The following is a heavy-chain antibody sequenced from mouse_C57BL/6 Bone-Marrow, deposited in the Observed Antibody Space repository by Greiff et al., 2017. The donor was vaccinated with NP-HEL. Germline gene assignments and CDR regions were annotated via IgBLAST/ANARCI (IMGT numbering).Heavy chain of an antibody. CDR2: INPNNGGT. CDR3: ARGDYGSSSEYFDY. CDR1: GYTFTDYY. D-gene: IGHD1-1*01. J-gene: IGHJ2*01. Sequence: VQLQQSGSELVKPGASVKISCKASGYTFTDYYMNWVKQSHGKSLEWIGDINPNNGGTSYNQKFKGKATLTVDKSSSTAYMELRSLTSEDSAVYCCARGDYGSSSEYFDYWGQGTTLTVSS. V-gene: IGHV1-26*01.